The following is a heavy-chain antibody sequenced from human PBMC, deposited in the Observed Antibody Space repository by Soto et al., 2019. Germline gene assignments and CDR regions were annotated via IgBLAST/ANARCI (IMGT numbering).Heavy chain of an antibody. CDR3: ATNLRRTSDV. J-gene: IGHJ6*02. Sequence: QVQLVQSGAEVKNPGASVKVSCRASGYTFTNYGISWVRQAPGQGLEWMGWISAYNGNTNSAQKFQGRITMTTATPTSTAYMELRSLRSDDTAVYYCATNLRRTSDVWGQGTMVTVSS. D-gene: IGHD4-17*01. V-gene: IGHV1-18*01. CDR2: ISAYNGNT. CDR1: GYTFTNYG.